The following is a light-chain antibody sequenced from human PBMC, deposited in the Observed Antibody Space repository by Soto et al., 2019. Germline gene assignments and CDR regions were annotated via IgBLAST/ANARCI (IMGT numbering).Light chain of an antibody. CDR1: QSISYW. J-gene: IGKJ2*01. Sequence: DIQMTQSPSTLFASVGDRVTITCRASQSISYWLAWYQQKPGKAPKLLIYKASSLESGVSSRFSGSGSGTEFTLTISSLQPDDFATYYCQQYKSYPYTFGQGTKLEIK. CDR2: KAS. V-gene: IGKV1-5*03. CDR3: QQYKSYPYT.